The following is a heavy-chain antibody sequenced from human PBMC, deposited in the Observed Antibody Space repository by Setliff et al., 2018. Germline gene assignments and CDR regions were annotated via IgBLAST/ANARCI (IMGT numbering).Heavy chain of an antibody. CDR3: ARDNNPGYRGYWGRFDY. J-gene: IGHJ4*02. CDR1: GGSISSSSYY. D-gene: IGHD3-16*02. Sequence: SETLSLTCTVSGGSISSSSYYWGWIRQPPGKGLEWTGSIYYSGSTYYNPSLKSRVTISVDTSKNQFSLKLSSVTAADTAVYYCARDNNPGYRGYWGRFDYWGQGTLVTVSS. CDR2: IYYSGST. V-gene: IGHV4-39*07.